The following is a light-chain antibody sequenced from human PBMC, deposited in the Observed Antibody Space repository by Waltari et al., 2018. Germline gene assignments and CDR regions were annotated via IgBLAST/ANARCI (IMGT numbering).Light chain of an antibody. CDR3: LQYDAFTWA. CDR1: QNIGTS. CDR2: KAS. J-gene: IGKJ1*01. V-gene: IGKV1-5*03. Sequence: DIQMTQSPSTLSAYVGDRVTMTCRATQNIGTSFALYQQKPGKAPSLLIYKASSLQGDVPSRFSGSGSGTVFTLTISSLQPDDFATYHCLQYDAFTWAFGQGTRVEIK.